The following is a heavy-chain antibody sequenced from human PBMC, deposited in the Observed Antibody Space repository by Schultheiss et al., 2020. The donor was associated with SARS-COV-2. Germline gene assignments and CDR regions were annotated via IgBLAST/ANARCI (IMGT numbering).Heavy chain of an antibody. Sequence: GESLKISCAASGFTFSDYYMSWIRQAPGKGLEWVAVIWYDGSNKYYADSVKGRFTISRDNSKNTLYLQMNSLRAEDTALYYCAKEAILRFLEWLSRDISMDVWGQGTTVTVSS. V-gene: IGHV3-33*06. J-gene: IGHJ6*02. CDR2: IWYDGSNK. CDR3: AKEAILRFLEWLSRDISMDV. D-gene: IGHD3-3*01. CDR1: GFTFSDYY.